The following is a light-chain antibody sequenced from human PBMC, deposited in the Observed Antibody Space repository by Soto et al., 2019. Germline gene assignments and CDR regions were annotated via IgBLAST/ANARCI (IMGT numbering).Light chain of an antibody. CDR2: GAS. Sequence: EIVLTQSPGTLSLSPGERATLSCWASQSVSNNYLAWYQQRPGQAPRLLIYGASNRATGIPDRFSGSGSGTDFTLTISRLEPEDFAVYYCQQYGSSPITFGQGTRLEIK. J-gene: IGKJ5*01. CDR3: QQYGSSPIT. V-gene: IGKV3-20*01. CDR1: QSVSNNY.